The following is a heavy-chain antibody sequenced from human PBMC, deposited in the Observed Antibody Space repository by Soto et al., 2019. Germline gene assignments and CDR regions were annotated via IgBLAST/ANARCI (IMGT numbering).Heavy chain of an antibody. CDR3: ARGTVTASYGMDV. D-gene: IGHD4-17*01. J-gene: IGHJ6*02. CDR2: ISYDGSNK. Sequence: LRLSCAASGFTFSSYARHWVRHAPGKGLEWVAVISYDGSNKYYADSVKGRFTISRDNSKNTRYLQINRLSAVDTAVYYCARGTVTASYGMDVWGHGTAVTVSS. V-gene: IGHV3-30-3*01. CDR1: GFTFSSYA.